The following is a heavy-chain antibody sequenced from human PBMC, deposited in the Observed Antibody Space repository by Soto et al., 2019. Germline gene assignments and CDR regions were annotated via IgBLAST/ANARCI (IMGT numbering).Heavy chain of an antibody. CDR1: GFTFSSYG. D-gene: IGHD3-3*01. V-gene: IGHV3-33*01. CDR2: IWYDGSNK. Sequence: GGSLRLSCGASGFTFSSYGMHWVRQAPGKGLEWVAVIWYDGSNKYYAGSVKGRFTISRDNSKNTLYLQMNSLRAEDTAVYYCARGGHSGTIFGVVPQLGYYYYMDVWGKGTTVTVSS. CDR3: ARGGHSGTIFGVVPQLGYYYYMDV. J-gene: IGHJ6*03.